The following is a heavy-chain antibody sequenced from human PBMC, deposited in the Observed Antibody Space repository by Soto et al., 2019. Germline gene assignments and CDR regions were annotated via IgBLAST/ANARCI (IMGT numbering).Heavy chain of an antibody. CDR1: GYTFTSYG. V-gene: IGHV1-18*01. Sequence: ASVKVSCKASGYTFTSYGISWVRQAPGQGLEWMGWISAYNGNTNYAQKLQGRVTMTTDTSTSTAYMELRSLRSDDTAVYYCAISSWWPNSVDFHTRGQALMVSVS. CDR3: AISSWWPNSVDFHT. D-gene: IGHD6-13*01. CDR2: ISAYNGNT. J-gene: IGHJ3*02.